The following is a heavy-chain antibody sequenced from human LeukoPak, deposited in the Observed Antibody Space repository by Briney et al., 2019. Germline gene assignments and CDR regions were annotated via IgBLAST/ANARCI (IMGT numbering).Heavy chain of an antibody. Sequence: GGSLRLSCAASGFTFDDYAMHWVRQAPGKGLEWVSGISWNSGSTGHADSVKGRFTISRDNAKNSLYLQMNSLRAEDMALYYCARSGGVVKNYFDYWGQGTLVTVSS. CDR1: GFTFDDYA. V-gene: IGHV3-9*03. D-gene: IGHD3-3*01. J-gene: IGHJ4*02. CDR2: ISWNSGST. CDR3: ARSGGVVKNYFDY.